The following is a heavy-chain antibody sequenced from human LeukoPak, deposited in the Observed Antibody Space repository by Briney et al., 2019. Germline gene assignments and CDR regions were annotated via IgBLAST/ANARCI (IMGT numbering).Heavy chain of an antibody. CDR1: GGTFSSYA. D-gene: IGHD6-19*01. V-gene: IGHV1-69*01. CDR3: ATGVPSGWYRWYFDY. J-gene: IGHJ4*02. Sequence: SVKVSCKASGGTFSSYAISWVRQAPEQGLEWVGGIIPIFGTANYAQKCQGRVTITADESTSTAYMELSSLRSEDTAVYYCATGVPSGWYRWYFDYWGQGTLVTVSS. CDR2: IIPIFGTA.